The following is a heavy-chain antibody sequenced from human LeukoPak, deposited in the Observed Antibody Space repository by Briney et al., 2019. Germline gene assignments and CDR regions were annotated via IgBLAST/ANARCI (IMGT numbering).Heavy chain of an antibody. CDR1: GFTFSNYW. CDR3: ARDLGQYYDTSDNWFDP. Sequence: GGSLRLSCAASGFTFSNYWMHWVRQAPGKGLVWVSRINSDGINTGYADSVKGRFTISRDNAKNTLYLQMNSLRAEDTAVYYCARDLGQYYDTSDNWFDPWGQGTLVTVSS. CDR2: INSDGINT. J-gene: IGHJ5*02. D-gene: IGHD3-22*01. V-gene: IGHV3-74*01.